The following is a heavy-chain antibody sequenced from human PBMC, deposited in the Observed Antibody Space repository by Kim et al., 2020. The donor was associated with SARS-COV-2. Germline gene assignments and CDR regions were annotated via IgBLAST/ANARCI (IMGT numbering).Heavy chain of an antibody. CDR2: ISYDGSNK. D-gene: IGHD6-19*01. CDR1: GFTFSSYG. Sequence: GGSLRLSCAASGFTFSSYGMHWVRQAPGKGLEWVAVISYDGSNKYYADSVKGRFTISRDNSKNTLYLQMNSLRAEDTAVYYCAKDLFSSGWYKAYYYYMDVWGRGTTVTVSS. V-gene: IGHV3-30*18. J-gene: IGHJ6*03. CDR3: AKDLFSSGWYKAYYYYMDV.